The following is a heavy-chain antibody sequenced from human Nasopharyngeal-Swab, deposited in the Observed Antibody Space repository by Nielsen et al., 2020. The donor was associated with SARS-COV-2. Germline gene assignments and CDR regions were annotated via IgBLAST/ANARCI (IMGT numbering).Heavy chain of an antibody. Sequence: SETLSLTCAVYGGSFSGYYWSWIRQPPGKGLEWIGYIYYSGSTNYNPSLKSRVTISVDTSKNQFSLKLSSVTAADTAVYYCARVGFLYHYMDVWGKGTTVTVSS. CDR1: GGSFSGYY. J-gene: IGHJ6*03. V-gene: IGHV4-59*01. CDR3: ARVGFLYHYMDV. D-gene: IGHD1-26*01. CDR2: IYYSGST.